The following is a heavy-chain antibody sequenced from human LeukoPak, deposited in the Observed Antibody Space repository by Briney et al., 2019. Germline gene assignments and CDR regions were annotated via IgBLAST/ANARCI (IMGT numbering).Heavy chain of an antibody. V-gene: IGHV3-64*01. J-gene: IGHJ6*03. Sequence: GGSLRLSCAASGFTFSTYAMHWVRQAPGKGLEYVSAISSNGGSTYYANSVKGRFTISRDNSKKTLYLQMGSLRAEDTAVYYCAKGGYSSGRYFYYYMDVWGEGTTVTVSS. CDR1: GFTFSTYA. CDR2: ISSNGGST. D-gene: IGHD5-18*01. CDR3: AKGGYSSGRYFYYYMDV.